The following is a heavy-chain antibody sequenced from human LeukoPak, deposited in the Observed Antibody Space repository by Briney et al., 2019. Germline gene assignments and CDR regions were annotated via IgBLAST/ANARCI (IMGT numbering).Heavy chain of an antibody. V-gene: IGHV4-38-2*01. CDR3: ARRPYCTSTSCPPRHAFDI. Sequence: KPSETLSLTCAVSGYSISSGFFWGWIRQPPGKGLEWIGSIYHSGSTYYNPSLKSRVTISVDTPKNQFSLKLSSVTAADTAVYYCARRPYCTSTSCPPRHAFDIWGQGTMVTVSS. CDR2: IYHSGST. D-gene: IGHD2-2*01. CDR1: GYSISSGFF. J-gene: IGHJ3*02.